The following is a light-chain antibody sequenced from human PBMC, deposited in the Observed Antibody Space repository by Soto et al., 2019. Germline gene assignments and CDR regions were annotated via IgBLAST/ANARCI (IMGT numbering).Light chain of an antibody. V-gene: IGLV2-8*01. Sequence: QSALTQPPSASGSPGQSVTISCTGTSSDVGGYNYVSWYQQHPGKAPKLMIYDVSKRPSGVPDRFSGSKSGNTASLTVSGLQAEDEADYYCSSYAGITVVFGGGTKLTVL. CDR3: SSYAGITVV. J-gene: IGLJ2*01. CDR2: DVS. CDR1: SSDVGGYNY.